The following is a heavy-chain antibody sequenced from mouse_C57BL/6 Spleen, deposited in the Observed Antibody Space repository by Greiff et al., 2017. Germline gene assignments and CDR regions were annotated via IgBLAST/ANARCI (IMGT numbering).Heavy chain of an antibody. V-gene: IGHV1-50*01. D-gene: IGHD1-1*01. CDR1: GYTFTSYW. CDR3: APYYYGSSYWFAY. Sequence: QVQLQQPGAELVKPGASVKLSCKASGYTFTSYWMQWVKQRPGQGLEWIGEIDPSDSYTNYNQKFKGKATLTVDTSSSTAYMQLSSLTSEDSAVYYCAPYYYGSSYWFAYWGQGTLVTVSA. J-gene: IGHJ3*01. CDR2: IDPSDSYT.